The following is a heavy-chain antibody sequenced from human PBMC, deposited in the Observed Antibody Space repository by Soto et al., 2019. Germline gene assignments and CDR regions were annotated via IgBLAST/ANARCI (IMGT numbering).Heavy chain of an antibody. CDR1: GYTFTSRY. CDR2: INPSDGTT. CDR3: ARGTQIVVITASFGY. V-gene: IGHV1-46*01. D-gene: IGHD3-22*01. Sequence: ASVKVSCKASGYTFTSRYMHWVRQAPGQGLEWMGIINPSDGTTTYAQKFQGRVSMTRDKSTSTLYMELSSLSSEDTAVYYCARGTQIVVITASFGYWGQGTLVTVSS. J-gene: IGHJ4*02.